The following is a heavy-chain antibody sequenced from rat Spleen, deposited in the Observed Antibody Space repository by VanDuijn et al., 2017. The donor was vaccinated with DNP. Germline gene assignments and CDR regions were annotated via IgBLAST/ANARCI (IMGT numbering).Heavy chain of an antibody. Sequence: EVQLQESGPGLVKPSQSLSLTCSVTGYSITSNYKWSWTRQFPGNKLEWMGDIHNAGNTNYNPSLKSRFSITRDTSKNQFFLQVNSVGTEDTATYYCAIQLGVFDYWGQGVMVTVSS. CDR2: IHNAGNT. CDR3: AIQLGVFDY. CDR1: GYSITSNYK. J-gene: IGHJ2*01. D-gene: IGHD5-1*01. V-gene: IGHV3-3*01.